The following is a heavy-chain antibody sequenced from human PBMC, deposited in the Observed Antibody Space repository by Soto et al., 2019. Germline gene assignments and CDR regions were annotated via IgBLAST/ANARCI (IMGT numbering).Heavy chain of an antibody. CDR3: ARAFGDYGFFDY. CDR2: ISPSSTFI. V-gene: IGHV3-21*01. J-gene: IGHJ4*02. Sequence: GGSLRLSCSASGFAFSSYSMNWVRQAPGKGLEWVSSISPSSTFIYYADSVKGRFTISRDNARDSLYLQMNSLRAEDTAVYYCARAFGDYGFFDYWGQGTLVTVSS. D-gene: IGHD4-17*01. CDR1: GFAFSSYS.